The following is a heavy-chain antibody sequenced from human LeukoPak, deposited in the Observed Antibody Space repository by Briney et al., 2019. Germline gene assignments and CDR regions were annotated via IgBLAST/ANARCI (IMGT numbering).Heavy chain of an antibody. CDR1: GFTFSSYA. D-gene: IGHD6-13*01. J-gene: IGHJ4*02. CDR3: ARSRYGTTWSSSWEFDY. CDR2: ISSNGVTT. Sequence: GGSLRLSCSASGFTFSSYAMYWVRQAPGKGLESVSTISSNGVTTYYEDSVKGRFTISRDNSKNTLYLQMNSLRAEDTAVYYCARSRYGTTWSSSWEFDYWGQGTLVTVSS. V-gene: IGHV3-64*04.